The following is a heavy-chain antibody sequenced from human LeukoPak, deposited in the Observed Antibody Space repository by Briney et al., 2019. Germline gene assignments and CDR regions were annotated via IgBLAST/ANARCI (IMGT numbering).Heavy chain of an antibody. CDR3: ARGDLPAALPEYFQH. Sequence: SMKVSCKASGGTLISYAISWMRQAPGQGLEWMGGIIPIFGTANYAQKFQGRVTITADESTSTAYMELSSLRSEDTAVYYCARGDLPAALPEYFQHWGQGTLVTVSS. D-gene: IGHD2-2*01. CDR1: GGTLISYA. CDR2: IIPIFGTA. V-gene: IGHV1-69*13. J-gene: IGHJ1*01.